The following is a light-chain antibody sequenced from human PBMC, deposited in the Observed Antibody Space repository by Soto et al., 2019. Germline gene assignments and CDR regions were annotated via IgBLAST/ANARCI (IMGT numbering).Light chain of an antibody. Sequence: AIQLTQSPSSLSASVGDRVTITCRASQGISSTLAWYQQKPGKPPKLLIYDASSLESGVPSRFGSSGSGTDFTLTISSLQPEDFATYFCQQFNNYPLTFGGGTKVEIK. CDR2: DAS. CDR3: QQFNNYPLT. J-gene: IGKJ4*01. CDR1: QGISST. V-gene: IGKV1D-13*01.